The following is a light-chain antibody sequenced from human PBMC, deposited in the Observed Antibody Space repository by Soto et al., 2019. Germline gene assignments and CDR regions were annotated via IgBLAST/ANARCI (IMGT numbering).Light chain of an antibody. CDR1: QSVSSD. Sequence: EIVLPQSPAPLSLSPGERATLSCMAIQSVSSDLAWYQQKPGQAPRLLIYDASNRATGIPARFSGRGSGTDFTLTIRSLEPEDFAVYYCQQRISWPPTFGGGTKVEIK. CDR2: DAS. J-gene: IGKJ4*02. CDR3: QQRISWPPT. V-gene: IGKV3-11*01.